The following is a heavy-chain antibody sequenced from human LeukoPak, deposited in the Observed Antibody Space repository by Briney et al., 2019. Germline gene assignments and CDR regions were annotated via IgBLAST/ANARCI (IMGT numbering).Heavy chain of an antibody. V-gene: IGHV1-18*01. CDR1: GYTFTSYA. CDR2: ISVYNGNT. D-gene: IGHD3-22*01. CDR3: AREEDYYDSSGYYDY. Sequence: ASVKVSCKASGYTFTSYAITWVRQAPGQGLEWMGWISVYNGNTNYAQKFQGRVTMTTDTSTSTAYMELRSLRSDDTDVYYCAREEDYYDSSGYYDYWGQGTLVTVSS. J-gene: IGHJ4*02.